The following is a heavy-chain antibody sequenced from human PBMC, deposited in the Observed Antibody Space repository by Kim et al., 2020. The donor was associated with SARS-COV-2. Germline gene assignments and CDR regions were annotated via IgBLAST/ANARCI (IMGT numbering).Heavy chain of an antibody. CDR3: AIGSGWYFY. D-gene: IGHD6-19*01. Sequence: GGSLRLSCAASGFTFSNFWMTWVRQAPGKGLEWVAKIKEDGGEKNYVDSLKGRFAISRDNAKNSLYLQMSSLTAEDTAVYYCAIGSGWYFYWGPATLVTV. CDR2: IKEDGGEK. V-gene: IGHV3-7*01. CDR1: GFTFSNFW. J-gene: IGHJ4*02.